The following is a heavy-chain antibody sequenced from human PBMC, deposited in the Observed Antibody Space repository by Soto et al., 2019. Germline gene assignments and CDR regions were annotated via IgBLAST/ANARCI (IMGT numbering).Heavy chain of an antibody. CDR1: GYTFTGYY. J-gene: IGHJ6*02. CDR2: INPNSGGT. D-gene: IGHD5-12*01. V-gene: IGHV1-2*04. Sequence: ASVKVSCKASGYTFTGYYMHWVLQAPGQGLEWMGWINPNSGGTNYAQKFQGWVTMTRDTSISTAYMELSRLRSDDTAVYYCARALFPDVDIYAMDVWGQGTTVTVSS. CDR3: ARALFPDVDIYAMDV.